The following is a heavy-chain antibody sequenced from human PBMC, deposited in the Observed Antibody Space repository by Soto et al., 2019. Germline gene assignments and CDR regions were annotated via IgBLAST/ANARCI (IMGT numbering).Heavy chain of an antibody. Sequence: QVQLQESGPGLVKPSQTLSLTCPVSGGSINSAYSYWSWIRQPPGKGLEWIGNIYYSGSTYYNPSLQSRVTISIDTSKNQFSLKLSSVTAADTAVYYCATGYSYFDYWGQGTLVTVSS. CDR2: IYYSGST. V-gene: IGHV4-30-4*01. J-gene: IGHJ4*02. CDR3: ATGYSYFDY. D-gene: IGHD2-15*01. CDR1: GGSINSAYSY.